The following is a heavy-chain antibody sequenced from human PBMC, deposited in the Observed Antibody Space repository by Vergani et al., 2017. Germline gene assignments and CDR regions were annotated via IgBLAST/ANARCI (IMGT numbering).Heavy chain of an antibody. D-gene: IGHD1-1*01. Sequence: QVQLVQSGAEVKKPGSSVKVSCKTSGGTFKSSTFSWVRQAPGQGLEWMGGIIPIFGTADYAQDFQGRLSITADESTSTVYMELSSLRSEDTAVYYCARERSYNWNDVLDDWGEGTLVTVSS. V-gene: IGHV1-69*01. J-gene: IGHJ4*02. CDR2: IIPIFGTA. CDR1: GGTFKSST. CDR3: ARERSYNWNDVLDD.